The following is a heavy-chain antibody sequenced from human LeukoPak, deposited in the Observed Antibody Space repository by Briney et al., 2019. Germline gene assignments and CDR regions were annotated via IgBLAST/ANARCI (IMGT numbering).Heavy chain of an antibody. CDR2: IDPSDSYT. J-gene: IGHJ4*02. D-gene: IGHD3-10*01. Sequence: GESLRISCKGSGYSFTSYWISWVRQMPGKGLECMGRIDPSDSYTNYSPSFQGHVTISADKSISTAYLQWSSLKASDTAMYYCARLIYGSGSYSPHFDYWGQGTLVTVSS. CDR3: ARLIYGSGSYSPHFDY. V-gene: IGHV5-10-1*01. CDR1: GYSFTSYW.